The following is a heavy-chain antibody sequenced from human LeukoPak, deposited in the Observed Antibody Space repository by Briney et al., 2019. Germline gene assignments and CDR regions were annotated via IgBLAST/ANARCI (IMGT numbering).Heavy chain of an antibody. CDR3: AKDALDSSGYYLGEYFQH. CDR2: ISGSGGST. D-gene: IGHD3-22*01. CDR1: GFTFSSYA. V-gene: IGHV3-23*01. Sequence: PGGSLRLSCAASGFTFSSYAMSWVRQAPGKGLEWVSAISGSGGSTYYADSVKRRFTISRANPKNTLYLQMNSLRAEDTAVYHYAKDALDSSGYYLGEYFQHWGQGTLVTVSS. J-gene: IGHJ1*01.